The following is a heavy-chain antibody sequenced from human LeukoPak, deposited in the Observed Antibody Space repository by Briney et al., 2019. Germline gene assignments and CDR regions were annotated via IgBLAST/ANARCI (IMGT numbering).Heavy chain of an antibody. CDR2: IIPILDIT. J-gene: IGHJ6*02. D-gene: IGHD4-23*01. V-gene: IGHV1-69*04. CDR3: ARDQGVTDPPPYGLDV. CDR1: GGTFSSYA. Sequence: SVKVSCKASGGTFSSYAISWVRQAPGQGLECMGRIIPILDITTYARKFRGRVTITADKSTSTAYMELSNLSSDDTAVYYCARDQGVTDPPPYGLDVWGQGTTVTVSS.